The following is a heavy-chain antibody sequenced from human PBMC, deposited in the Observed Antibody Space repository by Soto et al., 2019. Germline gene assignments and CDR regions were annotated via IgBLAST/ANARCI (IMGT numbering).Heavy chain of an antibody. CDR1: GVTLSSYA. Sequence: XGSLRLSCAASGVTLSSYAMSWVRQAPGKGLDWVSAISGSGGSTYYADSVKGRFTISRDNSKNTLYLQMNSLRAEDTAVYYCAKVTSSSWNYYGMDVWGQGTTVTSP. J-gene: IGHJ6*02. CDR3: AKVTSSSWNYYGMDV. V-gene: IGHV3-23*01. CDR2: ISGSGGST. D-gene: IGHD6-13*01.